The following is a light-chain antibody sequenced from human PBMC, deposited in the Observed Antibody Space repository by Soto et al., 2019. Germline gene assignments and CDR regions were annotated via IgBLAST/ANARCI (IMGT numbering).Light chain of an antibody. CDR3: AAWDDNLNGWV. CDR1: GSNVGSNS. V-gene: IGLV1-44*01. J-gene: IGLJ3*02. CDR2: ANS. Sequence: QSVLTQPPSASGTPGQRVTISCSGGGSNVGSNSVNWYQQLPGTAPKLLIYANSHRPSGVPDRFSGSKSGTSASLAISGLQSEDEADYSCAAWDDNLNGWVFGGGTKLTVL.